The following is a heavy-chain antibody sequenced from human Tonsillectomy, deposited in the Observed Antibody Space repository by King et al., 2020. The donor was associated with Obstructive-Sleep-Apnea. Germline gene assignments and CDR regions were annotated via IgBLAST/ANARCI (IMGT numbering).Heavy chain of an antibody. J-gene: IGHJ6*02. V-gene: IGHV3-66*01. CDR1: GFTVSSNY. CDR2: IYSGGST. CDR3: ARAPAPYYYDSSGNPEMDV. D-gene: IGHD3-22*01. Sequence: VQLVESGGGLVQPGGSLRRSCAASGFTVSSNYMSWVLQAPGKGLEWVSVIYSGGSTYYADSVKGRFTISRDNSKNTLYLQMNSLRAEDTAVYYCARAPAPYYYDSSGNPEMDVWGQGTTVTVSS.